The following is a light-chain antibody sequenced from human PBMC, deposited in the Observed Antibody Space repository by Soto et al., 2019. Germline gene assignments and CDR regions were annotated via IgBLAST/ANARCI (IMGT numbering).Light chain of an antibody. V-gene: IGKV3-11*01. CDR2: DAS. J-gene: IGKJ3*01. CDR3: QQRSNWPS. CDR1: QSVASY. Sequence: VFTHSPATLSLSPGERATLSCRASQSVASYLAWYQQKPGQAPRLLIYDASNRATGIPARFSGSGSGTDFTLTISSLEPEDFAVYYCQQRSNWPSFGPGTKVDNK.